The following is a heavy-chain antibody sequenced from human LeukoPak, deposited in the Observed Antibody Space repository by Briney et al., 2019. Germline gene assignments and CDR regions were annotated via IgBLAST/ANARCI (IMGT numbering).Heavy chain of an antibody. J-gene: IGHJ4*02. CDR3: ARPRLELFPFDY. CDR2: IYYSGST. D-gene: IGHD3-10*01. Sequence: SETQSLTCTVSGDSISSSSYYRGWIRQPPGKGLEWIGSIYYSGSTYYNPSLKSRVTISVDTSKNQFSLKLSSVTAADTAVFYCARPRLELFPFDYWGQGTLVTVSS. V-gene: IGHV4-39*01. CDR1: GDSISSSSYY.